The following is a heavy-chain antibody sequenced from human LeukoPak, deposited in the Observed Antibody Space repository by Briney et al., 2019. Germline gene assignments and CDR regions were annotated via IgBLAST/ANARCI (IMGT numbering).Heavy chain of an antibody. CDR1: GFTFSYYW. D-gene: IGHD1-1*01. Sequence: GGSLRLSCAASGFTFSYYWMSWVRQAPGKGLGWVANIKQDGSDKYYVDSVKGRFTISRDNAKNSLYLQMNSLSAEDTAMYYYTRDLTNWNDATFDIWGQGTMVTVSS. J-gene: IGHJ3*02. CDR3: TRDLTNWNDATFDI. V-gene: IGHV3-7*01. CDR2: IKQDGSDK.